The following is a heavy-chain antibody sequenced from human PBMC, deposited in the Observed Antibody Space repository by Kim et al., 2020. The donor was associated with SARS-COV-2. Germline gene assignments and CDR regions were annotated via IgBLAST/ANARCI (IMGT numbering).Heavy chain of an antibody. J-gene: IGHJ5*02. V-gene: IGHV1-8*01. Sequence: ASVKVSCKASGYTFTSYDINWVRQATGQGLEWMGWMNPNSGNTGYAQKFQGRVTMTRNTSISTAYMELSSLRSEDTAVYYCARGLGYCSGGSCPNWFDPWGQGTLVTVSS. CDR2: MNPNSGNT. CDR1: GYTFTSYD. D-gene: IGHD2-15*01. CDR3: ARGLGYCSGGSCPNWFDP.